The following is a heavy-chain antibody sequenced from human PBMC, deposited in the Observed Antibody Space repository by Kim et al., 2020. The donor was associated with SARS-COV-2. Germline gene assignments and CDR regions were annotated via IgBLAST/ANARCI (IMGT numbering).Heavy chain of an antibody. CDR1: GYTFTSYG. CDR3: ARDVTHWNDGNLNWFDP. J-gene: IGHJ5*02. V-gene: IGHV1-18*01. CDR2: ISAYNGNT. D-gene: IGHD1-1*01. Sequence: ASVKVSCKASGYTFTSYGISWVRQAPGQGLEWMGWISAYNGNTNYAQKLQGRVTMTTDTSTSTAYMELRSLRSDDTAVYYCARDVTHWNDGNLNWFDPWGQGTLVTVSS.